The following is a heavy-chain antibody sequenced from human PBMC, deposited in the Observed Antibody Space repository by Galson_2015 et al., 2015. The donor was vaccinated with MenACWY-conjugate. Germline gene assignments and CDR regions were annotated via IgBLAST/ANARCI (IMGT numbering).Heavy chain of an antibody. CDR2: IYHSGST. CDR1: GGSISSGGYS. Sequence: TLSLTCAVSGGSISSGGYSWSWIRQPPGKGLEWIGYIYHSGSTYYNPSLKSRVTISVDRSKNQFSLKLSSVTAADTAVYYCARSGGKISEVGGWFDPWGQGTLVTVSS. V-gene: IGHV4-30-2*01. D-gene: IGHD3-16*01. CDR3: ARSGGKISEVGGWFDP. J-gene: IGHJ5*02.